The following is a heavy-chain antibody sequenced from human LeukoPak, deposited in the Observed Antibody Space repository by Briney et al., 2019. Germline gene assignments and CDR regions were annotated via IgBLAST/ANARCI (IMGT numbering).Heavy chain of an antibody. CDR3: AKDFVSENGTFDPLDV. V-gene: IGHV3-23*01. Sequence: GGSLRLSCGVSGFTFRKYSMSWFRQAPGKGLEWIASIVGDGSDKFYADSARGRFIVSRDNSKNTLFLQMSRLRAEDAAVYFCAKDFVSENGTFDPLDVWGQGTLVTVSS. CDR2: IVGDGSDK. CDR1: GFTFRKYS. J-gene: IGHJ3*01. D-gene: IGHD5/OR15-5a*01.